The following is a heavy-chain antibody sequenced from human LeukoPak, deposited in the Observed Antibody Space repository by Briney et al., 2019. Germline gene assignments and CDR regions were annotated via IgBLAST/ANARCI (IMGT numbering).Heavy chain of an antibody. V-gene: IGHV3-7*01. CDR3: AREGAQDYYYDSSGYLHYYYGMDV. CDR2: IKQDGSEK. J-gene: IGHJ6*02. Sequence: GGSLRLSCAASGFTFSSYWMSWVRQAPGKGLEWVANIKQDGSEKYYVDSVKGRFTISRDNAKNSLYLQMNSLRAEDTAVYYCAREGAQDYYYDSSGYLHYYYGMDVWGQGTTVTVSS. CDR1: GFTFSSYW. D-gene: IGHD3-22*01.